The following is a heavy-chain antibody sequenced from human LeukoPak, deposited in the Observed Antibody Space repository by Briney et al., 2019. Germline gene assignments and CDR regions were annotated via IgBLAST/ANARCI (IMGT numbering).Heavy chain of an antibody. Sequence: GGSLRLSCAASGFTFSSYSMNWVRQAPGKGLEWVSSISSSSSYIYYADSVKGRFTISRDNSKNTLHLQMNSLRAEDTAVYYCAKDPLGFYGDYQKDYFDYWGQGTLVTVSS. V-gene: IGHV3-21*04. CDR2: ISSSSSYI. CDR3: AKDPLGFYGDYQKDYFDY. D-gene: IGHD4-17*01. CDR1: GFTFSSYS. J-gene: IGHJ4*02.